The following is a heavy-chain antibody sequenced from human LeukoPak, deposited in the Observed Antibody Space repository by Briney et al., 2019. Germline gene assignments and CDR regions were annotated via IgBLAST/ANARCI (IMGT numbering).Heavy chain of an antibody. CDR2: IYTGGST. V-gene: IGHV4-4*09. CDR3: ARHRGPRNYYMDV. Sequence: PSETLSLTCTVSGGSIRGYYWSWIRQPPGKGLEWIGYIYTGGSTNYNPSLKSRVTISVDTSKNQFALKLTSVTAADTAVYYCARHRGPRNYYMDVWGKGTTVTVSS. J-gene: IGHJ6*03. CDR1: GGSIRGYY.